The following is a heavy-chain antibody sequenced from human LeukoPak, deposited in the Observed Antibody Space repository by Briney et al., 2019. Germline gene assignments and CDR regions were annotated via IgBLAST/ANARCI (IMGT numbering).Heavy chain of an antibody. Sequence: SETLSLTCAVYGGSFSGYYWSWIRQPPGKGLEWIGEINHGGSTNYNPSLKSRVTISVDTSKNQFSLSLSSVTAADTAVYYCARDVGGKYYFDYWGQGTLVTVSS. V-gene: IGHV4-34*01. J-gene: IGHJ4*02. CDR2: INHGGST. CDR3: ARDVGGKYYFDY. D-gene: IGHD2-15*01. CDR1: GGSFSGYY.